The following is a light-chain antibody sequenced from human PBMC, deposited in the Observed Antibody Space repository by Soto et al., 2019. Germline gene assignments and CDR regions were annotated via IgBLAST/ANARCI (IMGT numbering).Light chain of an antibody. J-gene: IGKJ4*01. CDR3: QQYASSPLT. V-gene: IGKV3-20*01. CDR1: QSVGANY. CDR2: GAS. Sequence: ENVLTQSPGTLSLSPGERATLSCRASQSVGANYLAWFQQKPGQAPRLLIYGASIRATGIPGRFSGSGSWTAFTLTIISLEPEDFAVYYCQQYASSPLTFGGGTKVEIK.